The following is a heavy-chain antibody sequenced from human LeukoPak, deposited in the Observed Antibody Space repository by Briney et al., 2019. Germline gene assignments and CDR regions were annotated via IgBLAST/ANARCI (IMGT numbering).Heavy chain of an antibody. Sequence: GGSLRLSCAASGFTFSSYTMNWVRQPPGKGLEWISNIGTSSTTIYYADSVRGRFTISRDNAKNSLSLQMNSLRADDTAVYYCARFAAGGSYYYYMDVWGKGTTVTVSS. CDR3: ARFAAGGSYYYYMDV. CDR1: GFTFSSYT. D-gene: IGHD6-25*01. J-gene: IGHJ6*03. CDR2: IGTSSTTI. V-gene: IGHV3-48*01.